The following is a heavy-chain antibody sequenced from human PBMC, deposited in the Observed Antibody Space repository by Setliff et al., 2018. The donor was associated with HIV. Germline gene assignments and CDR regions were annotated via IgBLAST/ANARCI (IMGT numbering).Heavy chain of an antibody. J-gene: IGHJ4*02. CDR1: GGSISSYY. V-gene: IGHV4-59*01. CDR2: IYTDGST. CDR3: ARNRVPSSL. Sequence: ETLSLTCTVSGGSISSYYWSWIRQPPGKGLEWIGHIYTDGSTNYNPSFRSRVTISLDTPKNQFSLKLNSVIAADTAVYYCARNRVPSSLWGQGTLVTVSS. D-gene: IGHD3-10*01.